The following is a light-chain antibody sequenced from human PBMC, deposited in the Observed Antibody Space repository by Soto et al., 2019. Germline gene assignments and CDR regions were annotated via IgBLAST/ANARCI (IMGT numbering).Light chain of an antibody. J-gene: IGKJ1*01. Sequence: DIQMTQSPSTLSASVGDRVSITCRASQSISSSLAWYRQNPGKAPKLLIYLASSLESGVPSRFSGSGSGTEFTLTISSLQSEDFAVYYCQQYNNWPPKTFGQGTKVDIK. CDR3: QQYNNWPPKT. CDR2: LAS. CDR1: QSISSS. V-gene: IGKV1-5*03.